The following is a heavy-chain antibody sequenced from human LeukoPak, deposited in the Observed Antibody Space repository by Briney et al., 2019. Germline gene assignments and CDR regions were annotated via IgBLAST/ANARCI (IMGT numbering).Heavy chain of an antibody. V-gene: IGHV4-59*01. Sequence: PSETLSLTCIVSGGSISSNYWSWIRQPPGKGLEWIGYICYSGSTNYNPSLKSRVSISVDTSKNQFSLKVNSVTAADTAVYYCARGTTVSLHWYFDLWGRGTLVTVSS. D-gene: IGHD4-17*01. J-gene: IGHJ2*01. CDR1: GGSISSNY. CDR3: ARGTTVSLHWYFDL. CDR2: ICYSGST.